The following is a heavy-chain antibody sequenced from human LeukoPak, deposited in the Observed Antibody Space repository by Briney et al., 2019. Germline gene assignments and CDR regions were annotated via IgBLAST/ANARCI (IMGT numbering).Heavy chain of an antibody. CDR3: AREGYYGSGSPPSLYFDY. V-gene: IGHV3-30-3*01. CDR1: GFTFSRYA. Sequence: GGSLRPSCAASGFTFSRYAMHWVRQAPGKGLEWVAVTSSDLNVKLYADSVKGRFTISRDNSRSTLYLQMNSLRPEDTAIYYCAREGYYGSGSPPSLYFDYWGQGTLVTVSS. CDR2: TSSDLNVK. D-gene: IGHD3-10*01. J-gene: IGHJ4*02.